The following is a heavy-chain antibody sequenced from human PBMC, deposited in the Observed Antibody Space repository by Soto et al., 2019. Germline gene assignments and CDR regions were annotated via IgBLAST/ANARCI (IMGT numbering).Heavy chain of an antibody. CDR3: ATNLAGGMPDRSYYYYYMDV. D-gene: IGHD3-16*02. Sequence: GGSLRLSCAASGFTFSSYAMSWVRQAPGKGLEWVSAISGSGGSTYYADSVKGRFTISRDNSKNTLYLQMNSLRAEDTAVYYCATNLAGGMPDRSYYYYYMDVWGKGTTVTVSS. V-gene: IGHV3-23*01. J-gene: IGHJ6*03. CDR2: ISGSGGST. CDR1: GFTFSSYA.